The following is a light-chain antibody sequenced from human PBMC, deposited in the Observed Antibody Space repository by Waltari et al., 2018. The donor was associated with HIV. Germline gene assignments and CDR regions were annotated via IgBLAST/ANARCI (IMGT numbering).Light chain of an antibody. Sequence: QSALTPPRSVSGSPGQSVTISCTGTSSDVGGYNTVSWYQQHPGKAPKLMIYDVSKRPSGVPDRFSGSKSGNTASLTISGLQAEDEADYYCCSYAGSYTVVFGGGTKLTVL. CDR2: DVS. J-gene: IGLJ2*01. CDR1: SSDVGGYNT. V-gene: IGLV2-11*01. CDR3: CSYAGSYTVV.